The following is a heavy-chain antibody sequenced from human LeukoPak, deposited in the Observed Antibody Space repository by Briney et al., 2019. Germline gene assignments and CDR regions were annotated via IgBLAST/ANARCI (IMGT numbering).Heavy chain of an antibody. V-gene: IGHV3-23*01. CDR3: AKSRLSSRTVFGVVEDSLDS. D-gene: IGHD3-3*01. CDR1: GFNFQTYA. J-gene: IGHJ4*02. CDR2: ISGGGQMT. Sequence: GGSLRLSCVASGFNFQTYAMSWVRQSPGKGLEWVAGISGGGQMTIYLETVKGRFIISRDNSKNSLHLQMNSLSAEDTAVYYCAKSRLSSRTVFGVVEDSLDSWGQGTPVTVSS.